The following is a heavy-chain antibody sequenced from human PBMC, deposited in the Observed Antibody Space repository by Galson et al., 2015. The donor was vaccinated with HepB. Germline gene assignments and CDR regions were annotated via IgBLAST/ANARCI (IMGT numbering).Heavy chain of an antibody. D-gene: IGHD3-3*01. CDR2: IRSKAYGGTT. J-gene: IGHJ4*02. Sequence: SLRLSCAASGFTFGDYAMSWFRQAPGKGLEWVGFIRSKAYGGTTEYAASVKGRFTISRDDSKSIAYLQMNSLKTEDTAVYYCTRDPDYDFWSGTGFDYWGQGTLVTVSS. V-gene: IGHV3-49*03. CDR3: TRDPDYDFWSGTGFDY. CDR1: GFTFGDYA.